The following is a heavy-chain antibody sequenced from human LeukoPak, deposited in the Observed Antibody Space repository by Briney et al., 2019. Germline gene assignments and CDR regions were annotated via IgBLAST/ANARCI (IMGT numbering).Heavy chain of an antibody. D-gene: IGHD1-14*01. V-gene: IGHV1-8*01. CDR3: ARLTPPTGMVPFDY. CDR1: GYTFTSYD. CDR2: MNPNSGNT. Sequence: ASVKVSCKASGYTFTSYDINWVRQATGQGLEWMGWMNPNSGNTGYAQKFQGRVTMTRNTSISTAYMELSSLRSEDTAVYCCARLTPPTGMVPFDYWGQGTLVTVSS. J-gene: IGHJ4*02.